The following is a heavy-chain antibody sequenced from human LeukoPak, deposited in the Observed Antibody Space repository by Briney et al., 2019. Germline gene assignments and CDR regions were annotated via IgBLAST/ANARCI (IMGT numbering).Heavy chain of an antibody. V-gene: IGHV4-39*01. CDR1: GGSISSSSYY. Sequence: TPSETLSLTCTVSGGSISSSSYYWGWIRQPPGKGLEWIGSIYYSGSTYYNPSLKSRVTISVDTSKNQFSLKLSSVTAADTAVYYCARRSTKYDFWSGSRDQGAFDYWGQGTLVTVSS. CDR2: IYYSGST. D-gene: IGHD3-3*01. J-gene: IGHJ4*02. CDR3: ARRSTKYDFWSGSRDQGAFDY.